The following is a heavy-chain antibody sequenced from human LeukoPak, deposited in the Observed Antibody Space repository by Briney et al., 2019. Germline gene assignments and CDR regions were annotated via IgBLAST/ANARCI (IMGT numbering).Heavy chain of an antibody. Sequence: SQTLSLTCTVSGGSISSGDWYWSWIRQPPGLGLDWIGYIYYSGSTYYNPSLKSLVTISVESVKNHFSLKLSSVTSVDAAVYDVARDLGDGDYGAFDMSGWGKRT. J-gene: IGHJ6*03. CDR1: GGSISSGDWY. CDR2: IYYSGST. CDR3: ARDLGDGDYGAFDMSG. V-gene: IGHV4-30-4*08. D-gene: IGHD4/OR15-4a*01.